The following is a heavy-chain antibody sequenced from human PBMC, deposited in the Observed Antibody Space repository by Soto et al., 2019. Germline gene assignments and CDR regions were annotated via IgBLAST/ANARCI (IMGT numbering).Heavy chain of an antibody. CDR1: GGSFSGYY. CDR3: ARGVKVGAVADHTYYFDY. Sequence: KTSETLSLTCAVYGGSFSGYYWSWIRQPPGKGLEWIGEINHSGSTNYNPSLKSRVTISVDTSKNQFSLKLSSVTAADTAVYYCARGVKVGAVADHTYYFDYWGQGTLVTVSS. J-gene: IGHJ4*02. CDR2: INHSGST. V-gene: IGHV4-34*01. D-gene: IGHD6-19*01.